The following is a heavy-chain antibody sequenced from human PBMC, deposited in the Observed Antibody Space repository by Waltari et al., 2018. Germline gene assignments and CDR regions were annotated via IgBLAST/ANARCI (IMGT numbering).Heavy chain of an antibody. CDR2: VQSSGST. J-gene: IGHJ3*02. CDR1: GDSLATNY. CDR3: ARALWRVGTRGDFFDI. V-gene: IGHV4-59*01. D-gene: IGHD1-7*01. Sequence: QVQLRESGPGLVKSSETLSLTCSVSGDSLATNYWSWIRKSPGKGLEWIGYVQSSGSTDYNPSFRGRVTMSADASKKQFSLTLKSLTAADTATYFCARALWRVGTRGDFFDIWGRGTTVTVS.